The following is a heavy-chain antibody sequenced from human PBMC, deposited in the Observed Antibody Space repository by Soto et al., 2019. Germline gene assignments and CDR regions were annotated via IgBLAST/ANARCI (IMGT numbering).Heavy chain of an antibody. CDR3: ARDLGQVRYRHLDAFDI. CDR2: INPSGGST. D-gene: IGHD1-26*01. CDR1: GYTFTSYY. Sequence: ASVKVSCKASGYTFTSYYMHWVRQAPGQGLEWMGIINPSGGSTSYAQKFQGRVTMTRDTSTSTVYMELSSLRSEDTAVYYCARDLGQVRYRHLDAFDIWGQGTMVTVSS. V-gene: IGHV1-46*03. J-gene: IGHJ3*02.